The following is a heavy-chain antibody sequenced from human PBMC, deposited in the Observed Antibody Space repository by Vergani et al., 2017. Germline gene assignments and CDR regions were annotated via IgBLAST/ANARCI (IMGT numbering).Heavy chain of an antibody. D-gene: IGHD6-13*01. CDR1: GFTFGDYA. CDR2: VRSKAYGGTT. Sequence: EVQLVESGGGLVKPGRSLRLSCTASGFTFGDYAMSWFRQAPGKGLEWVGFVRSKAYGGTTEYAASVTGRLPISRDEYKGIAYLQMNSLKTEDTAVDYCTRAPLGLAAAGTQHRYYYDDMDVWGKGTTVTVSS. J-gene: IGHJ6*03. CDR3: TRAPLGLAAAGTQHRYYYDDMDV. V-gene: IGHV3-49*05.